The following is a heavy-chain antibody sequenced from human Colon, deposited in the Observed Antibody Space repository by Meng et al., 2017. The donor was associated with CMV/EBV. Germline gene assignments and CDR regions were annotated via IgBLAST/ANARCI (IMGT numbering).Heavy chain of an antibody. CDR2: IYYSGSN. CDR1: GGSISGSSYY. CDR3: ARHSGYSGSCLDY. D-gene: IGHD1-26*01. J-gene: IGHJ4*02. V-gene: IGHV4-39*01. Sequence: VSGGSISGSSYYGGWIRQPPGKGLEWIGSIYYSGSNYYNPSLESRVTISVDTSKNQFSLKLVSVTAADTALYYRARHSGYSGSCLDYWGQGTLVTVSS.